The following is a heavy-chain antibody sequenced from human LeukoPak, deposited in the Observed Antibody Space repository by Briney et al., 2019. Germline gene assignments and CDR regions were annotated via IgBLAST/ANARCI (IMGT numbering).Heavy chain of an antibody. CDR1: GFTFSSYG. V-gene: IGHV3-7*01. CDR3: ARLSIAAAGSDY. J-gene: IGHJ4*02. D-gene: IGHD6-13*01. Sequence: AGGSLRLSCAASGFTFSSYGMHWVRQAPGKGLEWVANIKQDGSEKYYVDSVKGRFTISRDNAKNSLYLQMNSLRGEDMGVYYCARLSIAAAGSDYWGQGTLVTVSS. CDR2: IKQDGSEK.